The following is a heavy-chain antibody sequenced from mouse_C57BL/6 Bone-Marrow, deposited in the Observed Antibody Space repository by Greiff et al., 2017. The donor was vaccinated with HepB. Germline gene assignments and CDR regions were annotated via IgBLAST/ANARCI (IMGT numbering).Heavy chain of an antibody. V-gene: IGHV1-64*01. CDR2: IHPNSGST. D-gene: IGHD2-12*01. CDR1: GYTFTSYW. Sequence: QVRLQQPGAELVKPGASVKLSCKASGYTFTSYWMHWVKQRPGQGLEWIGMIHPNSGSTNYNEKFKSKATLTVDKSSSTAYMQLSSLTSEDSAVYYCSLYDRYYAMDYWGQGTSVTVSS. CDR3: SLYDRYYAMDY. J-gene: IGHJ4*01.